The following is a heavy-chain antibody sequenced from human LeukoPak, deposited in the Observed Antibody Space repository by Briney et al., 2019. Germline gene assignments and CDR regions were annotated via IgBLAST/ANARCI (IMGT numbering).Heavy chain of an antibody. Sequence: GASVKVSCKASGYTFTSYYMHWGRQAPGQGLEWMGIINPSGGSTSYAQKFQGRVTMTRDMSTSTVYMELSSLRSEDTAVYYCARVSGSPRGYSYSYLFDYWGQGTLVTVSS. CDR1: GYTFTSYY. CDR3: ARVSGSPRGYSYSYLFDY. J-gene: IGHJ4*02. V-gene: IGHV1-46*01. CDR2: INPSGGST. D-gene: IGHD5-18*01.